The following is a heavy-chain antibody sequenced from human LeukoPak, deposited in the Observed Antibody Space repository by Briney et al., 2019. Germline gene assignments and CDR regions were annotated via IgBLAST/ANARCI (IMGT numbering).Heavy chain of an antibody. J-gene: IGHJ6*02. CDR1: GGSITSSYYY. CDR2: IHYSGST. CDR3: ASLHYGDYPGGMDV. D-gene: IGHD4-17*01. V-gene: IGHV4-39*01. Sequence: SETLSLTCTVSGGSITSSYYYWGWIRQPPGKGLECIGSIHYSGSTYYNPSLKSRVTLSVDTSKNQFSLKLSSVTAADTAVYHCASLHYGDYPGGMDVWGQGTTVTVSS.